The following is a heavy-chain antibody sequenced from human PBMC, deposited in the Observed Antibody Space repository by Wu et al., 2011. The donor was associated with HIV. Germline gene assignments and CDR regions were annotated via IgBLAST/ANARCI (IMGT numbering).Heavy chain of an antibody. CDR3: VRDFLGGTPNDSFDL. Sequence: QVQLQESGPGLVKPSKTLSLTCTVSNFSIDIAYYWGWIRQTPGKGLEWLASMYHTGSTYYRPSLRSRLTISMDTSKNQFSLRLSSVTAADTAMYFCVRDFLGGTPNDSFDLWGQGTMVPSL. J-gene: IGHJ3*01. CDR2: MYHTGST. D-gene: IGHD1-26*01. V-gene: IGHV4-38-2*02. CDR1: NFSIDIAYY.